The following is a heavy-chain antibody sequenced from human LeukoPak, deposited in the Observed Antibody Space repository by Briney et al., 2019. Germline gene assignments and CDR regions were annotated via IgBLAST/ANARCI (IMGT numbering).Heavy chain of an antibody. CDR1: GFTFSTYV. Sequence: GGSLRLSCAASGFTFSTYVMNWVRQAPGKGLEWVSTISDSGGSTYYADSVKGRFTISRDNAKNTLYLQMNSLRAEDTAVYYCARDLTAAAGFDYWGQGTLVTVSS. D-gene: IGHD6-13*01. J-gene: IGHJ4*02. CDR2: ISDSGGST. V-gene: IGHV3-23*01. CDR3: ARDLTAAAGFDY.